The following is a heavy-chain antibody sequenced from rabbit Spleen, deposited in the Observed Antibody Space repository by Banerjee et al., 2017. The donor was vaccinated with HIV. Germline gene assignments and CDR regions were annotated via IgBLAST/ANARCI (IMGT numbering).Heavy chain of an antibody. J-gene: IGHJ6*01. CDR2: IYAGTSGTT. V-gene: IGHV1S45*01. CDR1: GFSFNNNYW. Sequence: QEHLEESGGDLVKPEGSLTLTCTASGFSFNNNYWICWVRQAPGKGLELIACIYAGTSGTTYYASWAKGRFTISKTSSTTVTLQMTSLTAADTATYFCARDTSSSFSSYGMDLWGPGTLVTVS. CDR3: ARDTSSSFSSYGMDL. D-gene: IGHD1-1*01.